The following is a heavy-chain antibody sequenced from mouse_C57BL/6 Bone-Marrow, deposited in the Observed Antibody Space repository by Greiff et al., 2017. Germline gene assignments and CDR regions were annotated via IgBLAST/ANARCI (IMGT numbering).Heavy chain of an antibody. Sequence: VQLQQSGAELMKPGASVKLSCKATGYTFTGYWIEWVKQRPGHGLEWIGEILPGSGSTNYNDKFKGKATFTADTSSNTAYMQLNSLTTEDSAIYYCARGDSGGQGTSVTVSS. V-gene: IGHV1-9*01. CDR2: ILPGSGST. J-gene: IGHJ4*01. CDR1: GYTFTGYW. CDR3: ARGDS.